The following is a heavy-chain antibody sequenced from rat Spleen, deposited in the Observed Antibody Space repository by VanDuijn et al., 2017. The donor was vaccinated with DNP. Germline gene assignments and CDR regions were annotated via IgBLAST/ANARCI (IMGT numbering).Heavy chain of an antibody. V-gene: IGHV5-58*01. CDR2: INPDGGTT. CDR3: ARWGYTTNYYSKWYFDL. D-gene: IGHD1-6*01. CDR1: GFTFSTYW. Sequence: EVQLVETGGGLLQPGRSLKLSCVASGFTFSTYWMYWIRQAPGKGLEWVASINPDGGTTHYSDSVKGRFTISRNNARSTLYLQMNSVRSEDMATYYCARWGYTTNYYSKWYFDLWGPGTMVTVSS. J-gene: IGHJ1*01.